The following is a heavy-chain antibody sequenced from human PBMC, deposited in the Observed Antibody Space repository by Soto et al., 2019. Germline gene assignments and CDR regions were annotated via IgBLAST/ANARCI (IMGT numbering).Heavy chain of an antibody. CDR3: VRDLDGSGSYYTDY. D-gene: IGHD3-10*01. Sequence: ASVKVSCKASGYTFSIYGINWVRQAPGQGLEWMGWIRPNNGNTKYAQNLQGRVTMTTDTSTSTAYMELKSLRSDDTAVYYCVRDLDGSGSYYTDYWGPGTLVTVPQ. CDR2: IRPNNGNT. J-gene: IGHJ4*02. V-gene: IGHV1-18*01. CDR1: GYTFSIYG.